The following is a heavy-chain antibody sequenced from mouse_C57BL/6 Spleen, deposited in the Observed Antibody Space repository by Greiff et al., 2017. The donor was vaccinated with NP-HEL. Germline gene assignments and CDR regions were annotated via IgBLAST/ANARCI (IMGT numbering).Heavy chain of an antibody. J-gene: IGHJ4*01. Sequence: VQLQQPGAELVMPGASVKLSCKASGYTFTSYWMHWVKQRPGQGLEWIGEIDPSDSYTNYNQKFKGKSTLTLDKSSSTAYMQLSSLTSEESAVYYCARGRGTSYAMDYWGQGTSVTGSS. D-gene: IGHD3-3*01. V-gene: IGHV1-69*01. CDR2: IDPSDSYT. CDR3: ARGRGTSYAMDY. CDR1: GYTFTSYW.